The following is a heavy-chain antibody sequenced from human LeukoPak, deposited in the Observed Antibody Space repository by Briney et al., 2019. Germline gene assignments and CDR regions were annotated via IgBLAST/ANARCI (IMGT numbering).Heavy chain of an antibody. V-gene: IGHV1-2*02. CDR2: INPSSGGT. D-gene: IGHD5-24*01. CDR1: GYTFTRYY. Sequence: ASVKVSCKASGYTFTRYYMHWMRRAPGQGLEWMGWINPSSGGTNYAQKFQGRVTMTRGTSISTAYMEMSRLRSDDTAVYYCARAVATIDYWGQGTLVTVSS. CDR3: ARAVATIDY. J-gene: IGHJ4*02.